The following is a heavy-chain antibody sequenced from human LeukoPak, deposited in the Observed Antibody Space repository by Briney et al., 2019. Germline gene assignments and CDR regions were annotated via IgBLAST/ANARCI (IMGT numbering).Heavy chain of an antibody. Sequence: PSETLSLTCTVSGGSITSYYWSWIRQSPGKGLEWIGYIYYSGSTNYNPSLKSRVTISVDTSKNQFSLKLSSVTAADTAVYYCARDLGKSLPAVMAWAYWGQGTLVTVSS. CDR3: ARDLGKSLPAVMAWAY. J-gene: IGHJ4*02. V-gene: IGHV4-59*01. CDR1: GGSITSYY. D-gene: IGHD2-8*01. CDR2: IYYSGST.